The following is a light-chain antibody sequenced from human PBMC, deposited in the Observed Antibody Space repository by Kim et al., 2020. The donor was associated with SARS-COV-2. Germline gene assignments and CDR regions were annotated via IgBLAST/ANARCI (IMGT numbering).Light chain of an antibody. V-gene: IGKV3-11*01. J-gene: IGKJ3*01. CDR3: QQRSKWPPDT. CDR1: QSVSRD. CDR2: DAS. Sequence: EIVLTQSPAPLSLSLGERATLSCRASQSVSRDIAWYQQKPGQSPRLLIYDASNRATGIPARFSGSGSGTDFTLTISSLEPEDFAIYYCQQRSKWPPDTFGPGTKVDIK.